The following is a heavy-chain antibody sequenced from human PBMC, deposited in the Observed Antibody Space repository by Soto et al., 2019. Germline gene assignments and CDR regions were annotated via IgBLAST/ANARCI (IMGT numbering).Heavy chain of an antibody. CDR1: GYSISSGHS. CDR3: ARVGGDDFGDSGGFDY. Sequence: SETLSLTCAVSGYSISSGHSWGWIRQPPGKGLEWIGSIFHTGSTYYNPSLKSRVTMSVDTSKNQFSLKLSSVTAADTAVYYCARVGGDDFGDSGGFDYWGQGTLVTVSS. V-gene: IGHV4-38-2*01. CDR2: IFHTGST. J-gene: IGHJ4*02. D-gene: IGHD4-17*01.